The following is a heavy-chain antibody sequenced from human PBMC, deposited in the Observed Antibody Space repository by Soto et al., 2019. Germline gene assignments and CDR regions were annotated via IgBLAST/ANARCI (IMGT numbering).Heavy chain of an antibody. J-gene: IGHJ3*02. CDR2: IIAGNGNT. CDR3: ARGGDCSGGSCYDAFDI. Sequence: ASVKVSCKASGYTFTSYGISWVRQAPGQRLEWIGWIIAGNGNTKYSQKFQGRVTITRDTSASTAYMELSSLRSEDTAVYYCARGGDCSGGSCYDAFDIWGQGTMVTVSS. V-gene: IGHV1-3*01. D-gene: IGHD2-15*01. CDR1: GYTFTSYG.